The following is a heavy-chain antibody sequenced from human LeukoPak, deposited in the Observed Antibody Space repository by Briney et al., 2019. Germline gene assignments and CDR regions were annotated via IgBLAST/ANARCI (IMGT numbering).Heavy chain of an antibody. J-gene: IGHJ5*02. Sequence: PSETLSLTCSVSGGSINSGYWSWIRQPPGKGLEWIGYIYYSGSTNYNPSLKSRVTISVDTSKNQFSLKLSSVTAADTAVYYCARVRYRNWFDPWGQGTLVTVSS. V-gene: IGHV4-59*12. D-gene: IGHD1-14*01. CDR1: GGSINSGY. CDR2: IYYSGST. CDR3: ARVRYRNWFDP.